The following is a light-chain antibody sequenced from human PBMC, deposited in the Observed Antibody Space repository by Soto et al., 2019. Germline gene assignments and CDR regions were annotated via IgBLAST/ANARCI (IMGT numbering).Light chain of an antibody. V-gene: IGLV1-44*01. J-gene: IGLJ3*02. Sequence: QSVLTQTPSASGTPGQRVTMSCSGSSSNIGSNTVNWYQQPPGTAPKLLIYTNNQRPSGVPDRFSGYKSGTSASLAISGLQTEDEADYYCAAWDDSLKGWVFGGGTKLTVL. CDR1: SSNIGSNT. CDR3: AAWDDSLKGWV. CDR2: TNN.